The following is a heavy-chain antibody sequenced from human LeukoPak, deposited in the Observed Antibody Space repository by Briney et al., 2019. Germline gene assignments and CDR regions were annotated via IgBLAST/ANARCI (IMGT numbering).Heavy chain of an antibody. CDR2: ISSSSSYL. CDR3: AREMSSSSGFDY. CDR1: GFTFSSYS. Sequence: PGGSLRLSCAASGFTFSSYSMNWVRQAPGKGLEWVSSISSSSSYLYYADSVKGRFTISRDNAKNSLYLQMNSLRAEDTAVYYCAREMSSSSGFDYWGQGTLVTVSS. V-gene: IGHV3-21*01. D-gene: IGHD6-6*01. J-gene: IGHJ4*02.